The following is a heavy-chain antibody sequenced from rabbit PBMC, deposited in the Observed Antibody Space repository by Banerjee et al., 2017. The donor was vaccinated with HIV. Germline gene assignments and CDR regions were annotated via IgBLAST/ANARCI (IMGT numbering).Heavy chain of an antibody. Sequence: LEESGGGLVQPGGSLKLSCKASGFDFSTYGVNWVRQAPGRGLEWIGYITYGGSASSGGGEIAPPPIPRHNAQNTLYLQLNSLTAADTATYFCARDLAGVIGWNFGLWGQGTLVTVS. CDR1: GFDFSTYG. CDR2: ITYGGSA. CDR3: ARDLAGVIGWNFGL. V-gene: IGHV1S28*01. J-gene: IGHJ3*01. D-gene: IGHD4-1*01.